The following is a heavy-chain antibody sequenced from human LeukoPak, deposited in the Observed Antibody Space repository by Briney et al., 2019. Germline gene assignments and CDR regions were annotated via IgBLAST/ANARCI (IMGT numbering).Heavy chain of an antibody. J-gene: IGHJ5*02. D-gene: IGHD6-13*01. CDR2: ISGYNGNT. CDR3: ARDVAAAGVDP. V-gene: IGHV1-18*01. CDR1: GYTFTTSG. Sequence: ASVKVSCKVSGYTFTTSGTSWVRQAPGQGLEWMGWISGYNGNTDYAQKFQGRVTMTTDISTSTAYMELRSLRSDDTAVYYCARDVAAAGVDPWGQGTLVIVSS.